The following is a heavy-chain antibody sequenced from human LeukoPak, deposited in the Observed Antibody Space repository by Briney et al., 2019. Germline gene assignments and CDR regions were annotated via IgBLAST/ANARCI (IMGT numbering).Heavy chain of an antibody. J-gene: IGHJ4*02. CDR1: GYTFTSYG. CDR3: ARAERGYDILTGYSKYYFDY. CDR2: ISTYNGNT. V-gene: IGHV1-18*01. Sequence: GASVKVSCKASGYTFTSYGISWVRQAPGQGLEWMGRISTYNGNTNYAQRLQGRVTMTTDTSTSTAYMELRSLRSDDTAVYYCARAERGYDILTGYSKYYFDYWGQGTLVIVSS. D-gene: IGHD3-9*01.